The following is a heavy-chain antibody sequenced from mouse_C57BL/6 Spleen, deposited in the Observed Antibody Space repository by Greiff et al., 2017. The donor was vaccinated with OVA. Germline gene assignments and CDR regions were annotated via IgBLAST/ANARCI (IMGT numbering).Heavy chain of an antibody. CDR1: GFTFSSYG. V-gene: IGHV5-6*01. J-gene: IGHJ2*01. CDR2: ISSGGSYT. CDR3: ARLRAGYFDY. Sequence: EVQLQESGGDLVKPGGSLKLSCAASGFTFSSYGMSWVRQTPDKRLEWVATISSGGSYTYYPDSVKGRFTISRDNAKNTLYLQMSSLKSEDTAMYYCARLRAGYFDYWGQGTTLTVSS. D-gene: IGHD3-3*01.